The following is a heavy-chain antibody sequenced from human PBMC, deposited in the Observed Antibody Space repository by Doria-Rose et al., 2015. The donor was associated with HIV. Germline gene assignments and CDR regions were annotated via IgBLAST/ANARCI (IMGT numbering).Heavy chain of an antibody. J-gene: IGHJ1*01. CDR2: INHGGST. CDR3: ARGPSDFGDYVAFQH. D-gene: IGHD4-17*01. Sequence: YGGSFSGYYWTLLRQSPGPGLEWIGEINHGGSTNYNPSLKSRVTISLGMSKNQFSLKVTSVTAADTAVYYCARGPSDFGDYVAFQHWGQGTLVTVSS. CDR1: GGSFSGYY. V-gene: IGHV4-34*01.